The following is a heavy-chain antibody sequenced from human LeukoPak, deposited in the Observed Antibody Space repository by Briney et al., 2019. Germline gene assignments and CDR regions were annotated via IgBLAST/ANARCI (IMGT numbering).Heavy chain of an antibody. Sequence: PSETLSLTCTVSGGSISSSSYYWGWIRQPPGKGLEWIGSIYYSGSTYYNPSLKSRVTISVDTSKNQFSLQLNSVTPEDTAVYYCARGYSSGQKHFDYWGQGTLVTVSS. J-gene: IGHJ4*02. V-gene: IGHV4-39*07. CDR1: GGSISSSSYY. D-gene: IGHD6-19*01. CDR3: ARGYSSGQKHFDY. CDR2: IYYSGST.